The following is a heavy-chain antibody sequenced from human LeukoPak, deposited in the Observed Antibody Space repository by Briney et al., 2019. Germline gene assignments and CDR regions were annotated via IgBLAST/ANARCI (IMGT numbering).Heavy chain of an antibody. J-gene: IGHJ4*02. CDR1: GFTFRSYE. CDR2: ISSSGSTI. V-gene: IGHV3-48*03. CDR3: ARGRSGWDY. Sequence: GGSLRLSCAASGFTFRSYEMNWVRQAPGKGLEWVSYISSSGSTIYYTDSVKSRFTISRDNAKNSLYLQMNSPRAEDTTVYYCARGRSGWDYWGQGTLVTVSS. D-gene: IGHD3-22*01.